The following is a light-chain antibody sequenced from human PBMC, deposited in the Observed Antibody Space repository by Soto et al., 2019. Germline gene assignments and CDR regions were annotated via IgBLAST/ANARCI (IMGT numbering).Light chain of an antibody. V-gene: IGLV1-51*01. CDR1: SSNIGRNS. CDR3: GAWDNSLTVVV. J-gene: IGLJ2*01. Sequence: QSVLTQPPSVSAAPGQKVTISCSGSSSNIGRNSVSWYQHLPGTAPKLLIYDTDKRPSGIPDRFSGSKSGTSATLGITGLQTGDEAAYYCGAWDNSLTVVVFGGGTKLTVL. CDR2: DTD.